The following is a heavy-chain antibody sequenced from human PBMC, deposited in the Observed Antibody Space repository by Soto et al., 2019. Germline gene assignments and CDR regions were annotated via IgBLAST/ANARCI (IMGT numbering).Heavy chain of an antibody. CDR1: GGSISSGGYY. J-gene: IGHJ5*02. V-gene: IGHV4-31*03. CDR3: ARAYYDFWSGYYTGNWFDP. CDR2: IYYSGST. D-gene: IGHD3-3*01. Sequence: SETLSLTSTVSGGSISSGGYYWSWIRQHPGKGLEWIGNIYYSGSTYYNPSLKSRVTISVDTSKNQFSLKLSSVTAADTAVYYCARAYYDFWSGYYTGNWFDPWGQGTLVTVSS.